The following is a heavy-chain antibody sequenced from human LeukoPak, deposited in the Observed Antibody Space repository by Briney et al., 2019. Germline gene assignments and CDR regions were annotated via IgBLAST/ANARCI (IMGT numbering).Heavy chain of an antibody. J-gene: IGHJ4*02. D-gene: IGHD3-3*01. CDR1: GFTFSNSC. V-gene: IGHV3-7*01. CDR3: ARDHSISGVVTLDY. Sequence: GGSLRLSCAASGFTFSNSCMTWVRQAPGKGLEWVANIRQDGSEETYVDSVRGRFTISRDNAKNSLYLQMNTLRAEDTAMYYCARDHSISGVVTLDYWGQGALVTVSS. CDR2: IRQDGSEE.